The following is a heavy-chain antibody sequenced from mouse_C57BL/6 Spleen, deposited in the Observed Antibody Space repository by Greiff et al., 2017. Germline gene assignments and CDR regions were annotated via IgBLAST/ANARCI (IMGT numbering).Heavy chain of an antibody. CDR3: ARRGGSSYVGYFDV. D-gene: IGHD1-1*01. Sequence: VKLQESGAELVKPGASVKLSCKASGYTFTSYWMQWVKQRPGQGLEWIGEIDPSDSYTNYNQKFKGKATLTVDTSSSTAYMQLRSLTSEDSAVYYCARRGGSSYVGYFDVWGTGTTVTVSS. CDR2: IDPSDSYT. CDR1: GYTFTSYW. V-gene: IGHV1-50*01. J-gene: IGHJ1*03.